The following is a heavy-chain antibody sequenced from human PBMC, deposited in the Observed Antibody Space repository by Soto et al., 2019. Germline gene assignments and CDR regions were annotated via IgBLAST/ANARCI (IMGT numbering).Heavy chain of an antibody. J-gene: IGHJ4*02. CDR2: INQSGST. V-gene: IGHV4-34*01. CDR1: GGSFSGYY. Sequence: PSETLSLTCAVYGGSFSGYYWSWIRQPPGKGLEWIGEINQSGSTNYNPSLKSRVTISVDTSKNQFSLKLSSVTAADTAVYYCARHPPYYDILTGYTHPYYFDYWGQGTLVTVSS. D-gene: IGHD3-9*01. CDR3: ARHPPYYDILTGYTHPYYFDY.